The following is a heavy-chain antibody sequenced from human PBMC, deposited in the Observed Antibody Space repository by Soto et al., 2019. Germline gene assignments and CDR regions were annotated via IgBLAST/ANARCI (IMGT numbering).Heavy chain of an antibody. J-gene: IGHJ4*02. Sequence: EVQLVESGGGLVQPGGSLRLSCAASGFTFSSYWMSWVRQAPGKGLEWLANIKQDGSDKYYVDSVKGRFTISRDNAKDSLYLQVNSLRAEDTAVYYCARGRNNSGWYPDYFDYWGQGTLVTVSS. CDR1: GFTFSSYW. CDR2: IKQDGSDK. D-gene: IGHD6-19*01. V-gene: IGHV3-7*01. CDR3: ARGRNNSGWYPDYFDY.